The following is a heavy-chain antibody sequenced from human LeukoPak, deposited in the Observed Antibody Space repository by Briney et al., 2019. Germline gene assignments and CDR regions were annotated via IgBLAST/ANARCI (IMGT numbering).Heavy chain of an antibody. Sequence: ASVKVSCKASGYTFTSYGISWVRQAPGQGLEWMGWISAYNGNTNYAQKLQGRVTMTTDTSTSTAYMELRSLRSDDTAVYYCARDGLRLGELSATPDYWGQGTLVTVSS. CDR1: GYTFTSYG. CDR2: ISAYNGNT. J-gene: IGHJ4*02. V-gene: IGHV1-18*01. D-gene: IGHD3-16*02. CDR3: ARDGLRLGELSATPDY.